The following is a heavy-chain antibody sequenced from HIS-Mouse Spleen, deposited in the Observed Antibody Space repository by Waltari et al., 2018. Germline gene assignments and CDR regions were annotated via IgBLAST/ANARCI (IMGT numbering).Heavy chain of an antibody. D-gene: IGHD6-13*01. Sequence: QLQLQESGPGLVKPSETLSLTCTVSGGSISSSSSYWGWIRQPPGKGLEWIGSIYYSGRTSYHPSLKSRVTISVDTSKNQFSLKLSSVTAADTAVYYCAREIPYSSSWYDWYFDLWGRGTLVTVSS. CDR3: AREIPYSSSWYDWYFDL. V-gene: IGHV4-39*07. CDR2: IYYSGRT. J-gene: IGHJ2*01. CDR1: GGSISSSSSY.